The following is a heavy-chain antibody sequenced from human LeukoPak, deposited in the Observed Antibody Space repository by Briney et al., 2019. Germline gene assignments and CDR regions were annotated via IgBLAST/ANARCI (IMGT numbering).Heavy chain of an antibody. Sequence: GGSLRLSCAASGFTFSSYAMSWVRQAPGKGLEWVSAISGSGGGTYYADSVKGRFTISRDNSKNTLYLQMNSLRAEDTAVYYCAKIWAAGKGPLDYWGQGTLVTVSS. CDR3: AKIWAAGKGPLDY. D-gene: IGHD6-13*01. V-gene: IGHV3-23*01. J-gene: IGHJ4*02. CDR2: ISGSGGGT. CDR1: GFTFSSYA.